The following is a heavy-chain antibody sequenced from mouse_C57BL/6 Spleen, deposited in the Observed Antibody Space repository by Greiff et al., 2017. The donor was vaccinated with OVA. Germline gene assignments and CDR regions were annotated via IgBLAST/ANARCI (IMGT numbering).Heavy chain of an antibody. V-gene: IGHV1-82*01. CDR3: ARPYYYGSSWFAY. D-gene: IGHD1-1*01. Sequence: VQLVESGPELVKPGASVKISCKASGYAFSSSWMNWVKQRPGKGLEWIGRIYPGDGDTNYNGKFKGKATLTADKSSSTAYMQLSSLTSEDSAVYFCARPYYYGSSWFAYWGQGTLVTVSA. CDR2: IYPGDGDT. J-gene: IGHJ3*01. CDR1: GYAFSSSW.